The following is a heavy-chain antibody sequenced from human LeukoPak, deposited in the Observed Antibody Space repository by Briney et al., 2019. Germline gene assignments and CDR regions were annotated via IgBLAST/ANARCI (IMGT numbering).Heavy chain of an antibody. CDR3: ARNFVGSLDY. J-gene: IGHJ4*02. V-gene: IGHV4-4*07. D-gene: IGHD3-10*01. Sequence: GLEWIGRIYTSGSTNYNPSLKSRVTMSVDTSKNQFSLKLSSVTAADTAVYYCARNFVGSLDYWGQGTLVTVSS. CDR2: IYTSGST.